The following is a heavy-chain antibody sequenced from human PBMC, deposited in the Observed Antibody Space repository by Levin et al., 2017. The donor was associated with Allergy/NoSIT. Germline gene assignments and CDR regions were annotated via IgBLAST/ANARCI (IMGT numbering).Heavy chain of an antibody. D-gene: IGHD5-24*01. V-gene: IGHV3-73*01. Sequence: PPGGSLRLSCAVSGFTFSGSTIHWVRQASGKGLEWVGRIRDRSGSYATAYAASVTGRFTVSRDDSKNTAYLQMNSLKTDDTAMYYCSRQDYNSPPYWGQGALVTVSS. J-gene: IGHJ4*02. CDR1: GFTFSGST. CDR3: SRQDYNSPPY. CDR2: IRDRSGSYAT.